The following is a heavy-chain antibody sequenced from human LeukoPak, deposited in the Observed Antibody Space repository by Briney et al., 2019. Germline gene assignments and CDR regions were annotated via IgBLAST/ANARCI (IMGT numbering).Heavy chain of an antibody. Sequence: GGSLRLSCAVSGFTLSSYAMSWVRQAPGKGLEWVSAISSSGVSTYYADSVKGRFTISRDISDNILFLQMKSLTADDSAVYYCARQLGYCSDGSCYFDFWGQGTPVTVSS. D-gene: IGHD2-15*01. CDR3: ARQLGYCSDGSCYFDF. J-gene: IGHJ4*02. CDR1: GFTLSSYA. CDR2: ISSSGVST. V-gene: IGHV3-23*01.